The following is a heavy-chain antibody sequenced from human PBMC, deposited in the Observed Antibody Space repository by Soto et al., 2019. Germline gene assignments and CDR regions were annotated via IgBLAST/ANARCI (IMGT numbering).Heavy chain of an antibody. V-gene: IGHV3-21*01. CDR1: GFTFSSYS. J-gene: IGHJ4*02. CDR2: ISSSSSYT. D-gene: IGHD2-2*01. CDR3: ARVGGFHCSSTSCRFDY. Sequence: GGSLRLSCAASGFTFSSYSMNWVRQAPGKGLEWVSSISSSSSYTYYADSVKGRFTISRDNAKNSLYLQMNSLRAEDTAVYYCARVGGFHCSSTSCRFDYWGQGTLVTVSS.